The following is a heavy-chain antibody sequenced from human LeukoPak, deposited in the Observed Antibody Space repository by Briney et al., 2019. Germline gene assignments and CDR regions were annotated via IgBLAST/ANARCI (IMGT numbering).Heavy chain of an antibody. CDR1: GFTFSNYW. CDR3: ARDTASTRFDY. D-gene: IGHD2-21*02. Sequence: GGSLRLACATSGFTFSNYWMHWVRQAPGKGLVWVSHINNDGTSTSYADSVKGRFTISRDNAKNSLYLQMNSLRAEDTAVYYCARDTASTRFDYWGQGTLVTVSS. CDR2: INNDGTST. J-gene: IGHJ4*02. V-gene: IGHV3-74*01.